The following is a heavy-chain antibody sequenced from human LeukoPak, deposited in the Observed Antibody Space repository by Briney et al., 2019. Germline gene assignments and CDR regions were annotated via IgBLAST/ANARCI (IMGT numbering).Heavy chain of an antibody. V-gene: IGHV4-34*01. D-gene: IGHD6-13*01. J-gene: IGHJ5*02. CDR1: GGSFSGYY. Sequence: SETLSLTCAVYGGSFSGYYWSWIRQPPGKGLEWIGEINHSGSTNYNPSLKSRVTISVDTSKNQSSLKLSSVTAADTAVYYCARTSPASAGTFAPWGQGTLVSVSS. CDR3: ARTSPASAGTFAP. CDR2: INHSGST.